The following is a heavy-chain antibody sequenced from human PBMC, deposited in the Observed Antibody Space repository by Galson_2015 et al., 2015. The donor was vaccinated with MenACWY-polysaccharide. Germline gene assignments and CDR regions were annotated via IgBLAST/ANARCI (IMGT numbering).Heavy chain of an antibody. CDR1: GFSLSTSGVG. J-gene: IGHJ4*02. D-gene: IGHD6-19*01. V-gene: IGHV2-5*02. CDR2: IYWDDDK. CDR3: AHRLGGNGGWDEGYFDY. Sequence: PALVKPTQTLTLTCTFSGFSLSTSGVGVGWIRQPPGKALEWLAVIYWDDDKRYSPSLKSRLTINMDTSKNQVVLTMTNMDPVDTATYYCAHRLGGNGGWDEGYFDYWGQGTLVTVSS.